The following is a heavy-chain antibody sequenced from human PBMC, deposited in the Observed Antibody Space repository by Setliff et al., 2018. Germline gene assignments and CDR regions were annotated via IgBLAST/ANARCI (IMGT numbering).Heavy chain of an antibody. Sequence: PGGSLRLSCAASGFTFSSYWMSWVRQAPGKGLEWVANIKEDGGEQYYVDSVKGRFIISRDNAKNSLYLQMNSLAAEDTAVFYCTSEYHSGGWGQGTLVTVSS. CDR3: TSEYHSGG. CDR2: IKEDGGEQ. D-gene: IGHD1-26*01. CDR1: GFTFSSYW. V-gene: IGHV3-7*01. J-gene: IGHJ4*02.